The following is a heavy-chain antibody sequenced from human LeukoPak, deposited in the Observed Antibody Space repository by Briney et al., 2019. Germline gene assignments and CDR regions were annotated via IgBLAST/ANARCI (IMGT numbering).Heavy chain of an antibody. D-gene: IGHD1-7*01. CDR2: IRGDGGST. V-gene: IGHV3-43*02. CDR3: AKDGVFNYHYYYYYGMDV. J-gene: IGHJ6*02. Sequence: PGGSLRLSCAASGFTFDDYAMQWVRQAPGKGLEWVSLIRGDGGSTYYADSVKGRFTISRDNSKNSLYLQMNSLRTEDTALYYCAKDGVFNYHYYYYYGMDVWGQGTTVTVSS. CDR1: GFTFDDYA.